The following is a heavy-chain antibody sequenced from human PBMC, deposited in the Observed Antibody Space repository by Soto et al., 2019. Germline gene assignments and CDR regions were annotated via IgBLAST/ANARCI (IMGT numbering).Heavy chain of an antibody. CDR1: GGSVSSGSYY. CDR2: ISYSGSS. CDR3: ARGVRLILGY. J-gene: IGHJ4*02. V-gene: IGHV4-61*01. D-gene: IGHD3-16*01. Sequence: QVQLQESGPGLVKPSETLFLTCTVSGGSVSSGSYYWYWIRQPPGKGLEWIAYISYSGSSSYNSSLKSRVTISVDTSKNQFSLNLSSVTAADTAVYYCARGVRLILGYWGQGTLVTVSS.